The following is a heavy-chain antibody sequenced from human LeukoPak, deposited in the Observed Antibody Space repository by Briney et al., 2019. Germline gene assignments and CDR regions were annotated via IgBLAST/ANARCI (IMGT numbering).Heavy chain of an antibody. D-gene: IGHD3-22*01. CDR1: GFTFSSYS. J-gene: IGHJ5*02. CDR2: ISSSSSYI. CDR3: ARRYYDSSGYSNWFDP. V-gene: IGHV3-21*01. Sequence: GGSLRLSCAASGFTFSSYSVNWVRQAPGKGLEWVSSISSSSSYIYYADSVKGRFTISRDNAKNSLYLQMNSLRAEDTAVYYCARRYYDSSGYSNWFDPWGQGTLVTVSS.